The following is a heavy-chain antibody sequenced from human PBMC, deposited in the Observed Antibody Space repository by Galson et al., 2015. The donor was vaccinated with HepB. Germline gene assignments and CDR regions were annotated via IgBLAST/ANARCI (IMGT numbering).Heavy chain of an antibody. J-gene: IGHJ3*02. CDR1: GFTFSSYA. Sequence: SLRLSCAASGFTFSSYAMHWVRQAPGKGLEWVAVISYDGSNKYYADSVKGRFTISRDNSKNTLYLQMNSLRAEDTAVYYCARADTKLNSSGWLRWTGGAFDIWGQGTIVTVSS. CDR3: ARADTKLNSSGWLRWTGGAFDI. CDR2: ISYDGSNK. D-gene: IGHD6-19*01. V-gene: IGHV3-30*04.